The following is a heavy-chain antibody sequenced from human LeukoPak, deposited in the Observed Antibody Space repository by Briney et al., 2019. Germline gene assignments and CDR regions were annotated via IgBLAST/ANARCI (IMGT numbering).Heavy chain of an antibody. CDR3: ARGRGVRPRYFDY. J-gene: IGHJ4*02. CDR2: INHSGST. CDR1: GGSFSGYY. Sequence: SETLSLTCAVYGGSFSGYYWSWIRQPPGKGLEWIGEINHSGSTNYNPSLKSRVTISVDTSKNQFSLKLSSVTAADTAVYYCARGRGVRPRYFDYWGQGTLVTVSS. V-gene: IGHV4-34*01. D-gene: IGHD3-10*01.